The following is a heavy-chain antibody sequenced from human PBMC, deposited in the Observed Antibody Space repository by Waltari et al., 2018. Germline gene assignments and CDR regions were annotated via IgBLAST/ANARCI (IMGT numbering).Heavy chain of an antibody. Sequence: QVQLVQSGAEVKKPGASVKVSCKASGYTFTSYDTNWVRQATGQGLEWMGWMNPNSGNTGYAQKFQGRVTITRNTSISTAYMELSSLRSEDTAVYYCARTGPPHKPNWFDPWGQGTLVTVSS. V-gene: IGHV1-8*03. D-gene: IGHD3-9*01. CDR1: GYTFTSYD. CDR2: MNPNSGNT. J-gene: IGHJ5*02. CDR3: ARTGPPHKPNWFDP.